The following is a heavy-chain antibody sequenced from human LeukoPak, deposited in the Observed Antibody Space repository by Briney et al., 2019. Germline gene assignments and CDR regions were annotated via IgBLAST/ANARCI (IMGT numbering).Heavy chain of an antibody. CDR2: IIPMFERQ. D-gene: IGHD7-27*01. Sequence: SVKVSCKASGYTFTSYGISWVRQAPGQGLEWMGGIIPMFERQNDAQRFRDRVTITADESSSTVYMELSSLRFDDTAVYYCARGMSTNRPTYRTGLAYWGQGTLVTVSS. V-gene: IGHV1-69*13. J-gene: IGHJ4*02. CDR1: GYTFTSYG. CDR3: ARGMSTNRPTYRTGLAY.